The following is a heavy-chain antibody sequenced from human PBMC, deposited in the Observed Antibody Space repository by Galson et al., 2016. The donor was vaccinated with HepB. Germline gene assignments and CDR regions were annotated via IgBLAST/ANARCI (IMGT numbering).Heavy chain of an antibody. CDR1: GFTFSDYY. CDR3: ARDLGGSVTLNFYFYAMDV. D-gene: IGHD2-15*01. CDR2: ISSSGTTI. J-gene: IGHJ6*02. Sequence: SLRLSCAASGFTFSDYYMSWIRQAPGKGLEWLSYISSSGTTIYYADSVKGRFTISRDNAKNSLYLQMNSLRAEDTAVYYCARDLGGSVTLNFYFYAMDVWGQGTTVTVSS. V-gene: IGHV3-11*01.